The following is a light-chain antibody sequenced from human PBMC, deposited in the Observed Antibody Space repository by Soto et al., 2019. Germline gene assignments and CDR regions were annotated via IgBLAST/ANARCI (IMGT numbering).Light chain of an antibody. CDR2: GAS. CDR1: QRVTNN. V-gene: IGKV3-15*01. J-gene: IGKJ1*01. CDR3: QQHHNWPWT. Sequence: ETVLTQSPATLSLSPGETATLSCRASQRVTNNLAWYQWKLGQPPRLLIYGASTRATGIPVRFRGSGSGTEFTLTIGILQSEDSAVYYCQQHHNWPWTFGQGTRVELK.